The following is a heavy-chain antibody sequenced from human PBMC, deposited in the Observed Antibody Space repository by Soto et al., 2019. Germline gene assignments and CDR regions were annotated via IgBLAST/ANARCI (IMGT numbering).Heavy chain of an antibody. CDR1: GFTFSSYG. V-gene: IGHV3-33*01. Sequence: QVQLVESGGGVVQPGRSLRLSCAASGFTFSSYGRHWVRQAPGKGLVWVAVRWYDGSNKYYADSVKGRFTISRDNSKNALYLQMNSVRAGDRVVYCCARAGRLIDYWGQGTLVTVSS. CDR2: RWYDGSNK. J-gene: IGHJ4*02. D-gene: IGHD6-25*01. CDR3: ARAGRLIDY.